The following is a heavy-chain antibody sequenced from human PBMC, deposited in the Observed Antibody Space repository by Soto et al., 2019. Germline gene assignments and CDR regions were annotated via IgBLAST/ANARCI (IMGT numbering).Heavy chain of an antibody. J-gene: IGHJ4*02. CDR3: ARRQAAAGANDLPFDS. D-gene: IGHD6-13*01. V-gene: IGHV5-10-1*01. CDR1: GYSFTSYG. CDR2: IDPSDSYT. Sequence: ESLKISCKGSGYSFTSYGISWVRQMPGKGLEWMGRIDPSDSYTNYSPSFQGHVTISADKSISTAYLQWSSLKASDTAMYYCARRQAAAGANDLPFDSRGQGTLITVS.